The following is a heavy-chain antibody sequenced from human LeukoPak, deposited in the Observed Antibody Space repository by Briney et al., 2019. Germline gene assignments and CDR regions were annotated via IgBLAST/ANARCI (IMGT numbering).Heavy chain of an antibody. V-gene: IGHV4-34*01. CDR2: INHSGST. CDR1: GGSFSGYY. CDR3: ARVYGGNYYYYYMDV. J-gene: IGHJ6*03. Sequence: PSETLSLTCAVYGGSFSGYYWSWIRQPPGKGLEWIGEINHSGSTNYNPSLKSRVTISVDTSKNQFSLKLSSVTAADTAVYYCARVYGGNYYYYYMDVWGKGTTVTVSS. D-gene: IGHD4-23*01.